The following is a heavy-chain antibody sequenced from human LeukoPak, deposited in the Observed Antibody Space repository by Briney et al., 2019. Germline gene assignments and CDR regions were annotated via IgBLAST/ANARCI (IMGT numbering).Heavy chain of an antibody. CDR1: GGSISSSSHY. CDR2: IYYSGTT. CDR3: VRWHSGSMFHPP. J-gene: IGHJ5*02. D-gene: IGHD3-10*02. Sequence: SETLSLTCTVSGGSISSSSHYWGWTRQPPGKGLEWIGSIYYSGTTAYNPSLKSRVTISVDTSKNQFSLKLSSVTAADTAVYYCVRWHSGSMFHPPWGQGTLVTVSS. V-gene: IGHV4-39*01.